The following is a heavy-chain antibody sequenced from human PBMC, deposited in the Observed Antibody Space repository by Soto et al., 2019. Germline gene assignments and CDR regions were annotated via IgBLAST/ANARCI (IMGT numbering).Heavy chain of an antibody. Sequence: PSETLSLTCTVSGGSVSSGSYYWSWIRQPPGKGLEWIGYIYYSGSTNYNPSLKSRVTISVDTSKNQFSLKLSSVTAADTAVYFSARDTGVLYFGVTWVDPWGQGTLVTLSS. J-gene: IGHJ5*02. CDR1: GGSVSSGSYY. CDR2: IYYSGST. CDR3: ARDTGVLYFGVTWVDP. D-gene: IGHD3-10*01. V-gene: IGHV4-61*01.